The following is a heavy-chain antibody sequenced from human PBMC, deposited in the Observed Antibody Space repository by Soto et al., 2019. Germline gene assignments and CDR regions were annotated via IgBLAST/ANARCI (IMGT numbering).Heavy chain of an antibody. J-gene: IGHJ4*02. Sequence: QITLKESGTTLVKPTQTLTLTCTFSGFSLSTTGVGVGWIRQPPGKALEWLALIYWDDDKRYRPSLKSRLTITQDTSKNQLVLTMTNMDPIDTATYNCGHSSLVTAGGRYWGQGTLVTVSS. V-gene: IGHV2-5*02. D-gene: IGHD2-21*02. CDR1: GFSLSTTGVG. CDR2: IYWDDDK. CDR3: GHSSLVTAGGRY.